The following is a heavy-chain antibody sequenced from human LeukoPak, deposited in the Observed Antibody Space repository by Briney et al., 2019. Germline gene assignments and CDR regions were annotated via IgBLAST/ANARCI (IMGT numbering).Heavy chain of an antibody. CDR1: GFTFSSYS. CDR3: ARRDVVKGAFDI. CDR2: ISSSGSTI. D-gene: IGHD2-21*01. V-gene: IGHV3-21*04. J-gene: IGHJ3*02. Sequence: GGSLRLSCAASGFTFSSYSMNWVRQAPGKGLEWVSSISSSGSTIYYADSVKGRFTISRDNAKNSLYLQMNSLRAEDTAVYYCARRDVVKGAFDIWGEGTMVAVSS.